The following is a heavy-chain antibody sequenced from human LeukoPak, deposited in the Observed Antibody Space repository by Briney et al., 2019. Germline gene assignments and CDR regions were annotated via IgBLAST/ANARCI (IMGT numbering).Heavy chain of an antibody. J-gene: IGHJ5*02. D-gene: IGHD1-14*01. V-gene: IGHV4-59*01. CDR2: IYYSGST. CDR3: AREVNPTTNLANWFDP. CDR1: GGSISSYY. Sequence: AETLCLTCTVSGGSISSYYWSWIRQPPGKGLEWIGYIYYSGSTNYNPSLKSRVTISVDTSKNQFSLKLSSVTAADTAVYYCAREVNPTTNLANWFDPWGQGTLVSVS.